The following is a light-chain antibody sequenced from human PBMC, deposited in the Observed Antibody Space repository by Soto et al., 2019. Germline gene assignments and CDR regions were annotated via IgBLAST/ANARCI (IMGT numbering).Light chain of an antibody. Sequence: QSALTQPASGSGSPGQSITISCTGTSSDVGGYNYVSWYQQHPGKAPKLMIYEVSNRPSGVSSRFSGSKSGNTASLTISWLQAEDEADYYCSSYTSSSTVVFGGGTKLTVL. CDR1: SSDVGGYNY. V-gene: IGLV2-14*01. CDR3: SSYTSSSTVV. J-gene: IGLJ2*01. CDR2: EVS.